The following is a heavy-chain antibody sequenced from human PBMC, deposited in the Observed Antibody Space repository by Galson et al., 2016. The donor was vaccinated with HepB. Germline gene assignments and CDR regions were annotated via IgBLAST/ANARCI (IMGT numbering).Heavy chain of an antibody. J-gene: IGHJ5*02. D-gene: IGHD2-21*01. CDR2: ISTSEGRT. CDR1: VYIFTRFG. Sequence: SVKVSCKASVYIFTRFGISWVRQAPGQGLKWMGWISTSEGRTNFAQKFQDRATLTTDTSTRTAYLALRGMRFDETAVYYCVRDWDGAINWFDPWGQGTLVTVSS. V-gene: IGHV1-18*01. CDR3: VRDWDGAINWFDP.